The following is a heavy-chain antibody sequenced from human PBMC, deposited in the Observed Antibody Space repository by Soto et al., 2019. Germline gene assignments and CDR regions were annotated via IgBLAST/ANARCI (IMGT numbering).Heavy chain of an antibody. CDR1: GGSFSGYY. J-gene: IGHJ6*02. D-gene: IGHD3-10*01. V-gene: IGHV4-34*01. CDR3: ARGQLRMDYYGSGSYSYYYYGMDV. CDR2: INHSGST. Sequence: TSETLSLTCAVYGGSFSGYYWSWIRQPPGKGLEWIGEINHSGSTNYNPSLKSRVTISVDTSKNQFSLRLSSVTAADTAVYYCARGQLRMDYYGSGSYSYYYYGMDVWGQGTTVTVSS.